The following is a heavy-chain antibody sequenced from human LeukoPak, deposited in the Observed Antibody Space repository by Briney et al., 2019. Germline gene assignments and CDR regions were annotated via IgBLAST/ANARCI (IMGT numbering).Heavy chain of an antibody. CDR2: IYYSGST. J-gene: IGHJ2*01. CDR1: GGSISSYY. V-gene: IGHV4-59*01. Sequence: PSETLSLTCTVSGGSISSYYWSWIRQPPGKGLEWIGYIYYSGSTNYNPSLKSRVTISVDTSKNQFSLKLSSVTAADTAVYYCARESIGTYGDCRHGYWFYFDLWGRGTLVTVSS. CDR3: ARESIGTYGDCRHGYWFYFDL. D-gene: IGHD4-17*01.